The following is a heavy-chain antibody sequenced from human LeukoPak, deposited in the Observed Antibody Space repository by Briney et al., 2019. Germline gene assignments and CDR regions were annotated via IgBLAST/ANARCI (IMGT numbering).Heavy chain of an antibody. Sequence: PSETLSLTCTVSGGSISNYYWSWIRQPPGKGLEWIGYIYYSGSTKYNPSLKRRVTISVDKSKKQFSLKLTSVAAADTAVYYCARDRSGDVLTGYYYYHGMDVWGQGTTVTVSS. J-gene: IGHJ6*02. CDR3: ARDRSGDVLTGYYYYHGMDV. D-gene: IGHD3-9*01. V-gene: IGHV4-59*01. CDR2: IYYSGST. CDR1: GGSISNYY.